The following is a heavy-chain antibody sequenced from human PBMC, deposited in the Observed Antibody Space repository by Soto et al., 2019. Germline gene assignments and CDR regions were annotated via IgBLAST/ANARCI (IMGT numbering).Heavy chain of an antibody. Sequence: PGGSLRLSCAASGFTFDDYAMHWVRQAPGKGLEWVSGISWNSGSIGYADSVKGRFTISRDNAKNSLYLQMNSLRAEDTALYYCAKDVGHMVRGVIRRMDVWGQGTKVTVYS. J-gene: IGHJ6*02. CDR3: AKDVGHMVRGVIRRMDV. D-gene: IGHD3-10*01. CDR2: ISWNSGSI. V-gene: IGHV3-9*01. CDR1: GFTFDDYA.